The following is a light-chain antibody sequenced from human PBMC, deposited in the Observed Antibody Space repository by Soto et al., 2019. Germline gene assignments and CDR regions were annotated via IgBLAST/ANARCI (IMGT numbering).Light chain of an antibody. CDR1: QSVSSTY. CDR2: GAS. V-gene: IGKV3-20*01. CDR3: QHYGSTPWS. Sequence: EVVLTQSPGTLSLSPGERATLSCRASQSVSSTYLAWYQQRPGQAPRLLIYGASTRATDIPDRISGSGSGTDFTLTVSRLEPEDIAVYYCQHYGSTPWSFGQGTKVEIK. J-gene: IGKJ1*01.